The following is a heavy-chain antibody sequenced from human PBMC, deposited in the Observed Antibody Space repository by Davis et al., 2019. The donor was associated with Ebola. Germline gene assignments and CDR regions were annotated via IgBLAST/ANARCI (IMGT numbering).Heavy chain of an antibody. CDR3: TRGSGRFEY. CDR2: VRGKAYGGTM. D-gene: IGHD1-26*01. CDR1: GFTFGDFT. J-gene: IGHJ4*02. Sequence: GEFLKISCTASGFTFGDFTMTWVRQAPGKGLEWVGLVRGKAYGGTMEYGTSVKGRFTISRDDSKSVAYLQMNNLKTDDSAVYFCTRGSGRFEYWGQGTRVIVSS. V-gene: IGHV3-49*04.